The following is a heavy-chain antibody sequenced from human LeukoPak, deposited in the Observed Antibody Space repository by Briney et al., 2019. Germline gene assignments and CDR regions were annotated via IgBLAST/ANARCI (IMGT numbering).Heavy chain of an antibody. J-gene: IGHJ6*03. V-gene: IGHV3-48*03. Sequence: GGSLRLSCAASGFTFSSYEMNWVRQAPGKGLEWVSYISSSGSTIYYADSVKGRFTISRDNAKNSLYLQMNSLRAEDTAVYYCAKGATVTPLYYYYYYMDVWGKGTTVTVSS. CDR3: AKGATVTPLYYYYYYMDV. D-gene: IGHD4-17*01. CDR2: ISSSGSTI. CDR1: GFTFSSYE.